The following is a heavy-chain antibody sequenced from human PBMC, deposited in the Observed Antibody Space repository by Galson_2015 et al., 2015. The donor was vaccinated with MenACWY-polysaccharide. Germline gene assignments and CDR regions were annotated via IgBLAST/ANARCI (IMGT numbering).Heavy chain of an antibody. J-gene: IGHJ4*02. CDR2: ISSSGSTI. CDR1: GFTFSNYY. CDR3: ARDRPRIGYIAAAGTRLDY. Sequence: SLRLSCAASGFTFSNYYMSWIRQAPGKGLEWVSYISSSGSTIYYADSVKSRFTISRDNAKNSLYLQMNSLRAEDTAVYYCARDRPRIGYIAAAGTRLDYWGQGTLVTVSS. D-gene: IGHD6-13*01. V-gene: IGHV3-11*01.